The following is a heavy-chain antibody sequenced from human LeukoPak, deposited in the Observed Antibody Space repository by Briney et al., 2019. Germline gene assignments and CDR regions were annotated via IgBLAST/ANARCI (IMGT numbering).Heavy chain of an antibody. CDR1: GYTFTSYA. D-gene: IGHD2-2*01. J-gene: IGHJ4*02. CDR2: INTNTGNP. Sequence: GASVKVSCKASGYTFTSYAMNWVRQAPGQGLEWMGWINTNTGNPTYAQGFTGRFVFSLDTSVSTAYLQISSLKAEDTAVYYCARALVVVSAAILAVAGTNFDYWGQGTLVTVSS. CDR3: ARALVVVSAAILAVAGTNFDY. V-gene: IGHV7-4-1*02.